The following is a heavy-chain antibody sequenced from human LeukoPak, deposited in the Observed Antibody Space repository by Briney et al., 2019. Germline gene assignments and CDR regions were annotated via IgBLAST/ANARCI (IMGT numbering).Heavy chain of an antibody. V-gene: IGHV3-23*01. D-gene: IGHD5-12*01. Sequence: PGGSLRLSCAASGFTFNNYAMSWVRQAPGKGLEWVSAISGSEISTFYTDSVKGRFTISRDNSKNTMYLQMNSLRAEDTALYYCARGSGYDGYDNWGQGTQVTVSS. J-gene: IGHJ4*02. CDR3: ARGSGYDGYDN. CDR1: GFTFNNYA. CDR2: ISGSEIST.